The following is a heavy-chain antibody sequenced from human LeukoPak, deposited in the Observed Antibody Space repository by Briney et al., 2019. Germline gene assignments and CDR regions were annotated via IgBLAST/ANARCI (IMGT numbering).Heavy chain of an antibody. CDR3: ARDRSYYDSSGFYKYAFDI. CDR1: GGSISSSSYY. J-gene: IGHJ3*02. Sequence: SETLSLTCTVSGGSISSSSYYWGWIRQPPGKGLDWIGHIYYSGSTNYNPSLKSRVTMSVDTSKNQFSLKLSSVTAADTAVYYCARDRSYYDSSGFYKYAFDIWGQGTVVTVSS. D-gene: IGHD3-22*01. V-gene: IGHV4-61*01. CDR2: IYYSGST.